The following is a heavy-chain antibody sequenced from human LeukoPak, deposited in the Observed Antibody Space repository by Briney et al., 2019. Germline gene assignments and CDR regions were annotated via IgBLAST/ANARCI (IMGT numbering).Heavy chain of an antibody. D-gene: IGHD4-23*01. CDR3: ARDLGFGGGNLDY. V-gene: IGHV3-30*03. J-gene: IGHJ4*02. Sequence: PGGSLRLSCAASGFTFSDGWMNWVRQAPGKGLDWVAVISYDGSNKYYADSVKGRFTISRDNSKNTLYLQMNSLRAEDTAVYYCARDLGFGGGNLDYWGQGTLVTVSS. CDR2: ISYDGSNK. CDR1: GFTFSDGW.